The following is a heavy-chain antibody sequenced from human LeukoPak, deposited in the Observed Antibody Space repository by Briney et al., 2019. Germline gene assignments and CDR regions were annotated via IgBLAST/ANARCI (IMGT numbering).Heavy chain of an antibody. J-gene: IGHJ4*02. V-gene: IGHV1-69*13. D-gene: IGHD4-11*01. CDR3: ATQKGYSNYDFDY. Sequence: SVKVSCKASGGTFSSYAISWVRQAPGQGLEWMGGIIPIFGTANYAQKFQGRVTITADESTSTAYMELSSLRSEDTAVYYCATQKGYSNYDFDYWGQGTLVTVSS. CDR2: IIPIFGTA. CDR1: GGTFSSYA.